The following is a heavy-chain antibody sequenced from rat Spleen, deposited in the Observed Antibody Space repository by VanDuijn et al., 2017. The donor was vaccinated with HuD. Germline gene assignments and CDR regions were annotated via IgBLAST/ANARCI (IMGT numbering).Heavy chain of an antibody. Sequence: EVQLVESGGGLVQPGRSLKLSCAASGFTFSNYGMAWVCQAPTKGLEWVATINYDGSSTNYRDSVKGRFTISRDNAKSTLYLQIDSLRSEDTATYYCARQDYGDYFDYWGQGVMVTVSS. CDR2: INYDGSST. V-gene: IGHV5-29*01. J-gene: IGHJ2*01. CDR3: ARQDYGDYFDY. D-gene: IGHD1-11*01. CDR1: GFTFSNYG.